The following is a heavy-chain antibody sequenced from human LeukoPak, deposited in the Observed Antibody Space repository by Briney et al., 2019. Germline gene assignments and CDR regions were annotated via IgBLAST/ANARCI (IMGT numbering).Heavy chain of an antibody. V-gene: IGHV3-11*01. D-gene: IGHD3-22*01. CDR1: GFTFSDYY. Sequence: PGGSLRLSCAASGFTFSDYYMSWIRQAPGKGLEWVSYISSSGSTIYYADSMKGRFTISRDNAKNSLYLQMNSLRAEDTAVYYCARESYYYDSSGYYVYYFDYWGQGTLVTVSS. CDR2: ISSSGSTI. J-gene: IGHJ4*02. CDR3: ARESYYYDSSGYYVYYFDY.